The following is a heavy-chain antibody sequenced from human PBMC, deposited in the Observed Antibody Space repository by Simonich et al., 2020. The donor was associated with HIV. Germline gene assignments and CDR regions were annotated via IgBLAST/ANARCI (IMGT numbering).Heavy chain of an antibody. CDR3: ARGGGNPNY. D-gene: IGHD1-1*01. CDR1: GGSFSGYY. J-gene: IGHJ4*02. V-gene: IGHV4-34*01. CDR2: INHKGRT. Sequence: QVHLQQWGAGLLKPSETLSLTCAVYGGSFSGYYWTWIRQPPGKGLEWIGEINHKGRTNYNPSLKSRVSISIDTSKNQFSLKLSSVTAADTAVYYCARGGGNPNYWGQGTLVTVSS.